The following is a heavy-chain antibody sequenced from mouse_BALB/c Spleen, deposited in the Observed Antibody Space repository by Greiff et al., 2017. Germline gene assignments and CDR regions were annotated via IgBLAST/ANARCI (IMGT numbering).Heavy chain of an antibody. J-gene: IGHJ3*01. V-gene: IGHV2-4-1*01. CDR1: GFSLTSYG. D-gene: IGHD3-3*01. CDR2: IWSGGST. Sequence: VMLVESGPGLVQPSQSLSITCTVSGFSLTSYGVHWVRQSPGKGLEWLGVIWSGGSTDYNAAFISRLSISKDNSKSQVFFKMNSLQADDTAIYYCAAQGGRGFAYWGQGTLVTVSA. CDR3: AAQGGRGFAY.